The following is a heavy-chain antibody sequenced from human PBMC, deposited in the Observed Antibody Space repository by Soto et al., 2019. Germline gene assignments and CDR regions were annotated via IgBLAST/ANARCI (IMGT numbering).Heavy chain of an antibody. CDR2: IYPGDSDT. D-gene: IGHD6-6*01. J-gene: IGHJ6*02. CDR3: ARTRSFTLGFYYDGMDV. Sequence: PGESLKISCQGSGYSFASYWIGWVRQMPGTDLEWMGIIYPGDSDTRYSPSFHGQVTISADKSLRTAYLQWTSLKASDTALYYCARTRSFTLGFYYDGMDVWGQGTTVTVSS. CDR1: GYSFASYW. V-gene: IGHV5-51*01.